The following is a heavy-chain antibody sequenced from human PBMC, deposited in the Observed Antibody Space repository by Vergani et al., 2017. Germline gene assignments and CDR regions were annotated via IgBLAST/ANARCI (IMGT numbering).Heavy chain of an antibody. V-gene: IGHV3-23*04. Sequence: EVQLVESGGVVVKPGGSLRLSCAASGFTFSRSAMNWVRQAPGKGLEWVSGIIGSGGSSFYADSVRGRFTISRDNSKNTLYLQMNSLRAEDTAVYYCAKDSEGYIYGQGFDYWGQGCLVTVSS. D-gene: IGHD5-18*01. CDR3: AKDSEGYIYGQGFDY. CDR1: GFTFSRSA. J-gene: IGHJ4*02. CDR2: IIGSGGSS.